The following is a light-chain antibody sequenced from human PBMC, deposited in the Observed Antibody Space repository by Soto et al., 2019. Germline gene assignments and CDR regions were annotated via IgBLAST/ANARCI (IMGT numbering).Light chain of an antibody. CDR3: QQYGTSPPYT. CDR2: AAS. V-gene: IGKV3-20*01. Sequence: IVLTQSPGTLSLSPGERATLSCRASQSVGSDYLAWYQQKPGQAPRLLIFAASSRATDIPARFSGSGSGTDFPLTISRLEPEDFAVYYCQQYGTSPPYTFGQGTKLEMK. CDR1: QSVGSDY. J-gene: IGKJ2*01.